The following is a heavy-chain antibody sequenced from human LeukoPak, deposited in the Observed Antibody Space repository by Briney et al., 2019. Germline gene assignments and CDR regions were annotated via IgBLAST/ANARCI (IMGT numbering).Heavy chain of an antibody. CDR3: ARDGVASPYYFDY. Sequence: PSETLSLTCTVSGGTISSHYWSWIRQPPGKGLEWIGYIYYSGSTKYNPSLKSRVTISVDTSKNQFSLKLSSVTAADTAVYYCARDGVASPYYFDYWGQGTLVTVSS. D-gene: IGHD3-3*01. CDR1: GGTISSHY. CDR2: IYYSGST. J-gene: IGHJ4*02. V-gene: IGHV4-59*11.